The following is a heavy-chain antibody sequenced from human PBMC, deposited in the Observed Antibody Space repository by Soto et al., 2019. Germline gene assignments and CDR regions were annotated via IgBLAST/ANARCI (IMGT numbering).Heavy chain of an antibody. D-gene: IGHD6-13*01. CDR2: IYPGDSDT. Sequence: GESLKISCKGSGYSFTSYWIGWVRQMPGKGLEWMGIIYPGDSDTRYSPSFQGQVTISADKSIGTAYLQWSSLKASDTAMYYCARHGILSSIAAVAAGMDVWGQGTTVTVSS. CDR3: ARHGILSSIAAVAAGMDV. CDR1: GYSFTSYW. V-gene: IGHV5-51*01. J-gene: IGHJ6*02.